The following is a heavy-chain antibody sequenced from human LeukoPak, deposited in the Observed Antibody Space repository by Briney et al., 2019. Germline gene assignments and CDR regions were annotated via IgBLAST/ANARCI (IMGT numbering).Heavy chain of an antibody. D-gene: IGHD1-26*01. CDR3: ARHKSSGTYPLDY. CDR1: GGSISSGGYS. CDR2: IYHSGST. J-gene: IGHJ4*02. V-gene: IGHV4-30-2*01. Sequence: SQTLSLTCAVSGGSISSGGYSWSWIRQPPGKGLEWIGYIYHSGSTYYNPSLKSRVTISVDRSKNQFSLKLSSVTAADTAVYYCARHKSSGTYPLDYWGQGTLVTVSS.